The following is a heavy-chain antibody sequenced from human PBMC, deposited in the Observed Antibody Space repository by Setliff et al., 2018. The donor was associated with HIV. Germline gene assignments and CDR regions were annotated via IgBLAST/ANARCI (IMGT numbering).Heavy chain of an antibody. V-gene: IGHV3-21*01. CDR3: ARDYLYYNLYNGSPVYGMDV. CDR2: ISIGSGGAI. J-gene: IGHJ6*02. Sequence: GGSLRLSCVASGFTFSTYAINWVRQAPGRGLEWVSSISIGSGGAIDYADSVQGRFTISRDNSKNSLYLQMNSLRVEDTAVYYCARDYLYYNLYNGSPVYGMDVWGQGTTVTVSS. CDR1: GFTFSTYA. D-gene: IGHD3-3*01.